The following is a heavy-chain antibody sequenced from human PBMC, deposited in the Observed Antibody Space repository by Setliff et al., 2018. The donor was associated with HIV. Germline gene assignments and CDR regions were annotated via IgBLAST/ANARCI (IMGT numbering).Heavy chain of an antibody. D-gene: IGHD2-15*01. CDR3: ARAPTAVVTPNYYYYMDV. J-gene: IGHJ6*03. CDR1: GGSISSSSYY. CDR2: VYTSGST. V-gene: IGHV4-61*05. Sequence: SETLSLTCTVSGGSISSSSYYWGWIRQPPGKGLEWIGHVYTSGSTNYNPSLKSRVTISVDTSKNQFSLKLSSVTVADTAVYYCARAPTAVVTPNYYYYMDVWGKGTTVTVSS.